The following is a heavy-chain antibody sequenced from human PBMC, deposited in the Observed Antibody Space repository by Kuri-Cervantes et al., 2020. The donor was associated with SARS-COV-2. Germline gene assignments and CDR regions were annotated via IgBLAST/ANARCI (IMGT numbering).Heavy chain of an antibody. D-gene: IGHD2-2*01. CDR1: GTSLIGYY. Sequence: SETLSLTCTVEGTSLIGYYWTWLRQSPGKRLEWIGEIFHSGSTKYNPSLKNRGTISIDTSKKQFSLKLTSLTAADMAMYYCARRSSNGYPEHWGQGTLVTVSS. V-gene: IGHV4-34*12. CDR3: ARRSSNGYPEH. J-gene: IGHJ4*02. CDR2: IFHSGST.